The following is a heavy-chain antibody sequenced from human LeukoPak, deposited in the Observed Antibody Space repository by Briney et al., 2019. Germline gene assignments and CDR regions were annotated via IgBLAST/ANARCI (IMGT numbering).Heavy chain of an antibody. Sequence: ASVKVSCKVSGYTLTGLSMHWVRQAPGKGLEWMGGFDPEDGETIYAQKFQGRVTMTEDTSTDTAYMELSSLRSEDTAVYYCATVETVRGVSAWFDPWGQGTLVTVSS. CDR2: FDPEDGET. CDR1: GYTLTGLS. J-gene: IGHJ5*02. CDR3: ATVETVRGVSAWFDP. D-gene: IGHD3-10*01. V-gene: IGHV1-24*01.